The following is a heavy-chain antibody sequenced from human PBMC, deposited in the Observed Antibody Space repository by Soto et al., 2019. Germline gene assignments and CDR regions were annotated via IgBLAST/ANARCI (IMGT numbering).Heavy chain of an antibody. V-gene: IGHV1-69*01. CDR3: ARGRDIVVVVAADQYNWFDP. CDR2: IIPIVGTA. D-gene: IGHD2-15*01. J-gene: IGHJ5*02. CDR1: GGTFSSYA. Sequence: QVQLVQSGAEVKKPGSSVKVSCKASGGTFSSYAISWVRQAPGQGLEWMGGIIPIVGTANYAQKFQGRVTITADESTSTAYMELSSLRSEDTAVYYCARGRDIVVVVAADQYNWFDPWGQGTLVTVSS.